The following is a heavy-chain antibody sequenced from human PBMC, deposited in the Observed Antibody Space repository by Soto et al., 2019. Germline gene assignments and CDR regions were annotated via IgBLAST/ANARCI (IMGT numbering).Heavy chain of an antibody. J-gene: IGHJ4*02. CDR2: VSGSGGGT. CDR1: GFTFSTYA. V-gene: IGHV3-23*01. D-gene: IGHD5-18*01. Sequence: EVQLLDSGGGLVQPGGSLRLSCAASGFTFSTYAMSWVRQDPGKGLEWVSTVSGSGGGTYYADSVRGRFTISRDNSENTLYLQMNSLRDGDTAVYYCAKDILCSYGCFDQWGQGTLVTVSS. CDR3: AKDILCSYGCFDQ.